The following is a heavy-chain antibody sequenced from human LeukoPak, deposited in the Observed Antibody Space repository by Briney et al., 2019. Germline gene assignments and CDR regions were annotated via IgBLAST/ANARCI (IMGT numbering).Heavy chain of an antibody. V-gene: IGHV3-30*18. CDR3: AKVTRDSSGYYYTYYYYGMDV. CDR1: GFTFSSYG. Sequence: GGSLRLSCAASGFTFSSYGMHWVRQAPGKGLEWVAVISYDGSNKYYADSVKGRFTISRDNSKNTLYLQMNSLRAEDTAVYYCAKVTRDSSGYYYTYYYYGMDVWGQGTTVTVSS. D-gene: IGHD3-22*01. J-gene: IGHJ6*02. CDR2: ISYDGSNK.